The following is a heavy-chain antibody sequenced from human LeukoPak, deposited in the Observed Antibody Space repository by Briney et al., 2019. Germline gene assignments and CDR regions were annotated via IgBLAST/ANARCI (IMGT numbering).Heavy chain of an antibody. V-gene: IGHV3-9*01. Sequence: GGSLRLSCAASGFTFDDYAMHWVRQAPGKGLEWVSGISWNSGSIGYADSVKGRFTISRDNAKNSLYLQMNSLRAEDTAVYYCAKNWGATGLFDYWGQGTLVTVSS. CDR2: ISWNSGSI. J-gene: IGHJ4*02. CDR3: AKNWGATGLFDY. D-gene: IGHD1-26*01. CDR1: GFTFDDYA.